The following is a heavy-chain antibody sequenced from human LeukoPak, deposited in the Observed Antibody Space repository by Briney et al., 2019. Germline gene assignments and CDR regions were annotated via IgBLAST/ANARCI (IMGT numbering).Heavy chain of an antibody. V-gene: IGHV1-18*01. CDR1: GYTFTSYG. CDR2: ISAYNGNT. J-gene: IGHJ4*02. D-gene: IGHD3-22*01. Sequence: ASVKVSCKASGYTFTSYGISWVRQAPGQGLEWMGWISAYNGNTNYAQKLQGRVTMTTDTSTSTAYMELRSLRSDDTAVYYCARDLEYYYDSSGYSPGDYWGQRTLVTVSS. CDR3: ARDLEYYYDSSGYSPGDY.